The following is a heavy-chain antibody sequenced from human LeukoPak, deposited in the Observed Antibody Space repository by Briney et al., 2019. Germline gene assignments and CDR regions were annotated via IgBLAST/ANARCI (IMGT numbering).Heavy chain of an antibody. D-gene: IGHD3-10*01. Sequence: GGSLRLSCAASGFTFSSYEMSWVRQAPGKGLEWVSYISSTGSTIYYADSVKGRFTISRDNAKNSLYLQMNSLRAEDTAIYYCARDYYGSGSYFPADLGFDYWGQGTLVTVSS. CDR3: ARDYYGSGSYFPADLGFDY. CDR2: ISSTGSTI. J-gene: IGHJ4*02. CDR1: GFTFSSYE. V-gene: IGHV3-48*03.